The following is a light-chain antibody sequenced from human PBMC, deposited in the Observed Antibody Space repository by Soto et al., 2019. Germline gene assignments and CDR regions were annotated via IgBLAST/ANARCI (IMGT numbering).Light chain of an antibody. J-gene: IGKJ5*01. CDR2: SAS. V-gene: IGKV1-27*01. Sequence: DIQMTQSPSSLSASVGDRVAITCRASQDISVYLAGYQQKPGKVPKLLIYSASTLQSGVPSRFSGSGSGTDFTLTISSLQPEDVATYYCQKFNTAPLPFGQGTRLEIK. CDR1: QDISVY. CDR3: QKFNTAPLP.